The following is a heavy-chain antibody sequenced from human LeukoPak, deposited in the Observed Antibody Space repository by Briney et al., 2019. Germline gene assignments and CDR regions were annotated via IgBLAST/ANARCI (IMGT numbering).Heavy chain of an antibody. CDR2: ISSSGSTI. Sequence: GGSLRLSCAASGFTFSSYEMNWVRQAPAKGMEWVSYISSSGSTIYYADSVKGRFTISRDNAKHSLYLQMNSLRAEDTAVYYCATGTGYSSGWSPYYFDYWGQGTLVTVSS. D-gene: IGHD6-19*01. CDR1: GFTFSSYE. V-gene: IGHV3-48*03. CDR3: ATGTGYSSGWSPYYFDY. J-gene: IGHJ4*02.